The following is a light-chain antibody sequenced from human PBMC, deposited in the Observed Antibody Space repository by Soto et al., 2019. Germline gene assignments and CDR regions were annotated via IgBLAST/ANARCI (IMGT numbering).Light chain of an antibody. Sequence: QSALTQPRSVSGSPGQSVTISCTGTSCDVGGYKYVSWYQQHPGKAPKLMIYDVSERPSGVPDRFSGSKSGNTASLTISGLHAEDEADYYCCSYAGSPYVFGTGTKVTVL. J-gene: IGLJ1*01. CDR2: DVS. CDR3: CSYAGSPYV. CDR1: SCDVGGYKY. V-gene: IGLV2-11*01.